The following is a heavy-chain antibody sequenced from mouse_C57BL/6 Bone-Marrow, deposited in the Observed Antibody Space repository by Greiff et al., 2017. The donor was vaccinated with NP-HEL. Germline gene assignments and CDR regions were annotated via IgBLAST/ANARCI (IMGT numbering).Heavy chain of an antibody. CDR3: ERQIRLRRGFDY. CDR2: ISSGGSCT. V-gene: IGHV5-6*01. J-gene: IGHJ2*01. CDR1: GFTFSSYG. D-gene: IGHD2-4*01. Sequence: EVMLVESGGDLVKPGGSLKLSCAASGFTFSSYGMSWVRQTPDKRLAWVATISSGGSCTNYPDSVKGRFTISRDNAKNTLNLKMSSLKSEDTDMYYCERQIRLRRGFDYWGQGTTLTVSS.